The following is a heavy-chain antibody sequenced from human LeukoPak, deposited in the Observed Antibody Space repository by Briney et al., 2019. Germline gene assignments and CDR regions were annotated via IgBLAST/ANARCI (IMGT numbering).Heavy chain of an antibody. Sequence: GGSLRLSCAASGFTFDDNAMHWVRHAPGKGLEWVSLISWDGGSTYYADSVKGRFTISRDNSKNSLYLQMNSLRAEDTALYYCAKVSNNYYYYMDVWGKGTTVTISS. CDR1: GFTFDDNA. V-gene: IGHV3-43D*03. D-gene: IGHD1/OR15-1a*01. CDR3: AKVSNNYYYYMDV. CDR2: ISWDGGST. J-gene: IGHJ6*03.